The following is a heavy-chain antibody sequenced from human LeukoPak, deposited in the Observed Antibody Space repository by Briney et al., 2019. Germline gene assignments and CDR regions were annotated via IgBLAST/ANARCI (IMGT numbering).Heavy chain of an antibody. V-gene: IGHV5-51*01. J-gene: IGHJ4*02. D-gene: IGHD3-9*01. CDR2: IWPGDSDT. CDR3: ARSTYYDLMTGYNL. CDR1: GYNFANYW. Sequence: GESLKISCRGSGYNFANYWIGWVRQMPGKGPEWMGVIWPGDSDTRYSTSFEGQVTISVDKSISTAYLQWRSLKASDTSIYYCARSTYYDLMTGYNLWGQGTLVTVSS.